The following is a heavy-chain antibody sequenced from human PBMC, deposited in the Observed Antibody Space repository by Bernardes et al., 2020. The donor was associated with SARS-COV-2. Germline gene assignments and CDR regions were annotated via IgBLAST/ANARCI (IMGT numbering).Heavy chain of an antibody. CDR3: ARHQGGADYYGSGMVWFDP. CDR1: GGSISSSSYY. V-gene: IGHV4-39*01. Sequence: SETLSLTCTVSGGSISSSSYYWGWLLQPPGKGLEWIGSIYYSGITYYNPSLKSRVTISVDTSKNQFSLKLSSVTAADTAVYYCARHQGGADYYGSGMVWFDPWGQGTLVTVSS. D-gene: IGHD3-10*01. CDR2: IYYSGIT. J-gene: IGHJ5*02.